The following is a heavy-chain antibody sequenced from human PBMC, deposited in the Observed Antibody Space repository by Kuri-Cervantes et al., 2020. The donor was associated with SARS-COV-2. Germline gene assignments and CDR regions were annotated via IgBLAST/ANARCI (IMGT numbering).Heavy chain of an antibody. J-gene: IGHJ4*02. Sequence: GGSLRLSCAASGFTFSDYYMSWIRQAPGKGLEWVSYISSSSSYTNYADSVKGRFTISRDNAKNSLYLQMNSLRAEDTAVYCCARDLYYYDSSGYYDYWGQGTLVTVSS. CDR3: ARDLYYYDSSGYYDY. D-gene: IGHD3-22*01. CDR2: ISSSSSYT. V-gene: IGHV3-11*05. CDR1: GFTFSDYY.